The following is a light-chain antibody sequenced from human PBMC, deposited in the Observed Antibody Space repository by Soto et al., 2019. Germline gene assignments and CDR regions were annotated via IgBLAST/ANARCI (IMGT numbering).Light chain of an antibody. J-gene: IGKJ4*01. CDR1: QSFXSRY. Sequence: LTQSPGRVSFSPVDSATLSCMPSQSFXSRYGAVYGQKPGEAPRLLXAGAASMATGSPDRLSGSGSGTDFSLPISRLEPEYFAVYYCQQYGSSTRTFGGGTKVDIK. CDR3: QQYGSSTRT. CDR2: GAA. V-gene: IGKV3-20*01.